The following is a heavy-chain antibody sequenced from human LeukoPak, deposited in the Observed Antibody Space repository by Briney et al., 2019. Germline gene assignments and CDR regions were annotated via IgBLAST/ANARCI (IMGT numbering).Heavy chain of an antibody. CDR3: ARGTTGAYFGTPPYFDF. D-gene: IGHD7-27*01. CDR2: IYYSGST. J-gene: IGHJ4*02. CDR1: GASINGYY. Sequence: SETLSLSCSASGASINGYYWSWIRQPPGKGLECIGYIYYSGSTNYNPSLESRLTISLDTSRNQFSLRLRSVTAADTAVYFCARGTTGAYFGTPPYFDFWGQGSLVTVSS. V-gene: IGHV4-59*01.